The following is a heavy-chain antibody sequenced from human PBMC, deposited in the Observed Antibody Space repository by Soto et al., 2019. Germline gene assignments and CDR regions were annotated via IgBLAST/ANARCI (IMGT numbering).Heavy chain of an antibody. CDR2: LWFDGSNK. CDR1: GFTFSRYG. V-gene: IGHV3-33*01. Sequence: QVQLVESGGGVVQPGRSLRLSCAASGFTFSRYGMHWVRQAPGKGLEWVAGLWFDGSNKYHADSVKGRFTISRDNSKNTLYLQMNSLRVEDTAVYYCARSREGGWNGFDIWSRGTMVTVSS. J-gene: IGHJ3*02. D-gene: IGHD1-1*01. CDR3: ARSREGGWNGFDI.